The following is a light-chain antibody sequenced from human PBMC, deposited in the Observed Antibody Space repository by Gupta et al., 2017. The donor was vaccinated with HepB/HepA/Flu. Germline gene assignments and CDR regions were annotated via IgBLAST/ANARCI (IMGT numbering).Light chain of an antibody. CDR3: HKYNSAPQT. V-gene: IGKV1-27*01. CDR1: QDINNY. CDR2: AAS. J-gene: IGKJ1*01. Sequence: DIRLTQSPSSLSASVGDRVSITCRASQDINNYLAWHQQKPGKVPNLLIYAASTLQSGVPSRFSGSRSGTDFTLTISGLQPEDVATYYCHKYNSAPQTFGQGTKVEIK.